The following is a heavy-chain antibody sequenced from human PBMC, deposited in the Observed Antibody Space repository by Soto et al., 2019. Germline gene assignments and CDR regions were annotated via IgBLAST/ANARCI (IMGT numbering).Heavy chain of an antibody. D-gene: IGHD3-22*01. CDR3: ARGWGYDSNDYYYAY. CDR1: GGTFSRHA. Sequence: QVQLVQSGAEVMKPGSSVKVSCKASGGTFSRHAISWVRQAPGQGLEWMGGIIPIFGTANHAQKFQGRVTIIADEYTSTVYMEVSSLRSEDTAMYYCARGWGYDSNDYYYAYWGQGTLVIVSS. CDR2: IIPIFGTA. V-gene: IGHV1-69*01. J-gene: IGHJ4*02.